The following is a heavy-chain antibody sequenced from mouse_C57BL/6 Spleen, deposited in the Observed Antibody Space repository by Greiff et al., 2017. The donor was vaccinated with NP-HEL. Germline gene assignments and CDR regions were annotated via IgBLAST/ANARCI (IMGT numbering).Heavy chain of an antibody. J-gene: IGHJ2*01. CDR2: INPGSGGT. CDR1: GYAFTNYL. D-gene: IGHD4-1*01. Sequence: QVQLQQSGAELVRPGPSVKVSCKASGYAFTNYLIEWVKQRPGQGLEWIGVINPGSGGTNYNEKFKGKATLTADKSSSTAYMQLSSLTSEDSAVYFCARRGGTSFDYWGQGTTLTVSS. V-gene: IGHV1-54*01. CDR3: ARRGGTSFDY.